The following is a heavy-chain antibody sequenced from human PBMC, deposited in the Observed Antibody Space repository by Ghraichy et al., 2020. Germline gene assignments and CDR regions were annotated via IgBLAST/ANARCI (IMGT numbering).Heavy chain of an antibody. D-gene: IGHD1-26*01. Sequence: SEILSLTCTVSGGSISSSSYYWGWIRQPPGKGLEWIGNIYYSGSTYYNPSLKSRVTLSIDTSKNQFSLNVSSVTVADTAVYYCARPYSATYVDSWGQGTLVTVSS. J-gene: IGHJ4*02. CDR3: ARPYSATYVDS. CDR1: GGSISSSSYY. CDR2: IYYSGST. V-gene: IGHV4-39*01.